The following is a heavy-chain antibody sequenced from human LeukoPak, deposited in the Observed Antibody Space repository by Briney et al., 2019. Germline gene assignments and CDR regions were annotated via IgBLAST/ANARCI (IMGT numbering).Heavy chain of an antibody. V-gene: IGHV4-59*08. CDR2: IYYSGST. D-gene: IGHD4-17*01. J-gene: IGHJ4*02. CDR3: ARQKYGDYVFDY. Sequence: SETLSLTCTVSGGSISSYYWSWIRQPPGKGLEWIGYIYYSGSTNYNPSLKSRVTISVDTSKNQFSLKLSSVTAADTAVYYCARQKYGDYVFDYWGQGSLVSVSS. CDR1: GGSISSYY.